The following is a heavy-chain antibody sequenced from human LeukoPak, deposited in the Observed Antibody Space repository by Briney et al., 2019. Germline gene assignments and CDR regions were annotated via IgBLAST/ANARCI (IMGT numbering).Heavy chain of an antibody. J-gene: IGHJ4*02. V-gene: IGHV3-48*01. CDR3: ARDISSGSYHFDY. Sequence: PGGSLRLSCAASGFTFSSYSMNWVRQAPGKGLEWVSHITASGTAMFYADSVKGRFTISRDNAKNSLYLQMNSLRAEDTAVYYCARDISSGSYHFDYWGQGTLVTVSS. CDR1: GFTFSSYS. D-gene: IGHD1-26*01. CDR2: ITASGTAM.